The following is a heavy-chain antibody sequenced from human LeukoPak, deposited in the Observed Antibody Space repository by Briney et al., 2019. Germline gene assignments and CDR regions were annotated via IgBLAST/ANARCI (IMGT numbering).Heavy chain of an antibody. CDR1: GFTVSSNY. V-gene: IGHV3-53*01. CDR3: ARDSMATSHPSDDY. CDR2: IYSGGST. Sequence: SGGSLRLSCAASGFTVSSNYMSWVRQAPGKGLEWVSVIYSGGSTYYADSVKGRFTISRDNSKNTLYLQMNSLRAEDTAVYYCARDSMATSHPSDDYWGQGTLVTVSS. D-gene: IGHD5-24*01. J-gene: IGHJ4*02.